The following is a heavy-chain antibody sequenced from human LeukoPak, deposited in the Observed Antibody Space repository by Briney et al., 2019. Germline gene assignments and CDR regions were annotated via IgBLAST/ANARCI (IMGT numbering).Heavy chain of an antibody. J-gene: IGHJ4*02. CDR1: GGTVSSYA. V-gene: IGHV1-69*04. D-gene: IGHD5-24*01. CDR3: GRDNRAWGVGRWEVATNTGYFDY. CDR2: IIPILGIA. Sequence: GASVKVSCKASGGTVSSYAISWVRQAPGQGLEWMGRIIPILGIANYAQKFQGRVTITADKSTSTAYMELSSLRSEDTAVYYCGRDNRAWGVGRWEVATNTGYFDYWGQGTLVTVSS.